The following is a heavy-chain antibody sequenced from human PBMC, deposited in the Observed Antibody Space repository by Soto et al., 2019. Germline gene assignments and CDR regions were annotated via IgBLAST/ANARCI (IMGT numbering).Heavy chain of an antibody. CDR3: AKDELGASSY. CDR2: ISYDGSNK. Sequence: WGSLLVSCAASVFTFSIYGMHWVRQAPGKGLEWVAVISYDGSNKYYADSVKGRFTISGDNSKNTLYLQMNSLRAEDTAVYYCAKDELGASSYWGQGTMVTVSS. CDR1: VFTFSIYG. D-gene: IGHD1-26*01. V-gene: IGHV3-30*18. J-gene: IGHJ4*02.